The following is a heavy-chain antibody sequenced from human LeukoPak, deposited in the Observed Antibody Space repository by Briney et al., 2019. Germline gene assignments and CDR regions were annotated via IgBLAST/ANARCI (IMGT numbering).Heavy chain of an antibody. CDR2: IHYSGSS. V-gene: IGHV4-59*01. D-gene: IGHD3-10*01. CDR3: ARRVQMSSGSPTSNTWLDP. J-gene: IGHJ5*02. Sequence: PSETLSLTCIVSGDSISSYYWTWIRQPPGKGLEWIGHIHYSGSSNYNPSLKSRVTISVDMAKNQFSLKLISVTAADTAVYYCARRVQMSSGSPTSNTWLDPWGQGTLVTVSS. CDR1: GDSISSYY.